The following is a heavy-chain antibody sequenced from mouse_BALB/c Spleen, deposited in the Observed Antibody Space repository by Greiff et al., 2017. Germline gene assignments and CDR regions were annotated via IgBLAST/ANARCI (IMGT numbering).Heavy chain of an antibody. D-gene: IGHD3-2*01. CDR3: ARWTAWATWFAY. CDR1: GYTFSSYW. Sequence: QVQLQQSGAELMKPGASVKISCKATGYTFSSYWIEWVKQRPGHGLEWIGEILPGSGSTNYNEKFKGKATFTADTSSNTAYMQLSSLTSEDSAVYYCARWTAWATWFAYWGQGTLVTVSA. CDR2: ILPGSGST. V-gene: IGHV1-9*01. J-gene: IGHJ3*01.